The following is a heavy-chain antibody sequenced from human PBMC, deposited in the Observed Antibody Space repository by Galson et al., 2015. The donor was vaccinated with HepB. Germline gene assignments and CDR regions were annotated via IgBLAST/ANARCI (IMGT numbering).Heavy chain of an antibody. Sequence: SLRLSCAASGFTFSSYAMSWVRQAPGKGLEWVSAISGSGGSTYYADSVKGRFTISRDNSKNTLYLQMNSLRAEDTAVYYCAKDLGDDIVVVPAGFDYWGQGTLVTVSS. D-gene: IGHD2-2*01. V-gene: IGHV3-23*01. CDR1: GFTFSSYA. CDR3: AKDLGDDIVVVPAGFDY. CDR2: ISGSGGST. J-gene: IGHJ4*02.